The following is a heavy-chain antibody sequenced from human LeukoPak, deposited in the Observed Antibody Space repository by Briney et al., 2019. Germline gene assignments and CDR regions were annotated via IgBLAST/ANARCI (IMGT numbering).Heavy chain of an antibody. CDR1: GGSISSYY. CDR2: IYYSGNT. V-gene: IGHV4-59*01. CDR3: ARGGNYFDY. Sequence: PSETLSLTCTVSGGSISSYYWTWIRQSPGKGLEGVGYIYYSGNTNYNPSLKSRVTISVDTSKNQFSLKLSSVTAADTAVYYCARGGNYFDYWGQGNLVTVSS. J-gene: IGHJ4*02. D-gene: IGHD2-15*01.